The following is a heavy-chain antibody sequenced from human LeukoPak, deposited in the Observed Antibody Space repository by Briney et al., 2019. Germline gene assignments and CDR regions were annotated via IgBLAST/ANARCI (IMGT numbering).Heavy chain of an antibody. Sequence: GGSLRLSCVASGFTFSDYYMSWIRQAPGKGLEWISYLSSSGSTIFYADSMKGRFTISRDSAKNSLYLQMNSLRAEDTAVYFCARDSYDGNLYMDVWGKGTTVTVSS. V-gene: IGHV3-11*04. CDR1: GFTFSDYY. CDR2: LSSSGSTI. CDR3: ARDSYDGNLYMDV. J-gene: IGHJ6*03. D-gene: IGHD4-23*01.